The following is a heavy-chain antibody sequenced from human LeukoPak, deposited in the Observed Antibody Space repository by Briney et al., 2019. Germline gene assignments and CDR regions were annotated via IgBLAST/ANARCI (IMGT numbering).Heavy chain of an antibody. CDR2: ISYDGSNK. CDR3: ARDQDPIVVVTAFDY. CDR1: GFTFSSYA. D-gene: IGHD2-21*02. J-gene: IGHJ4*02. Sequence: PGGSLRLSCAASGFTFSSYAMHWVRQAPGKGLEWVAVISYDGSNKYYADSVKGRFTISRDNSKNTLYLQMNSLRAEDTAVYYCARDQDPIVVVTAFDYWGQGTLVTVSS. V-gene: IGHV3-30-3*01.